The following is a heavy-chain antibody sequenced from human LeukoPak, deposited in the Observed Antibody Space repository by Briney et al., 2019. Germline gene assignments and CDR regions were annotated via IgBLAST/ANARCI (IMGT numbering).Heavy chain of an antibody. CDR3: AREQLAQYYYYYYYMDV. Sequence: GGSLRLSCAASGFTFSSYWMSWVRQAPGKGLEWVANIKQDGSEKYYVDSVKGRFTISRDNAKNSLYLQMNSLRAEDTAVYYCAREQLAQYYYYYYYMDVWGKGTTVTVSS. V-gene: IGHV3-7*01. CDR1: GFTFSSYW. J-gene: IGHJ6*03. CDR2: IKQDGSEK. D-gene: IGHD6-13*01.